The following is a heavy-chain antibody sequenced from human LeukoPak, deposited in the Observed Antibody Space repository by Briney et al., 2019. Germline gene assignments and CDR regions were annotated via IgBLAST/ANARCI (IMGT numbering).Heavy chain of an antibody. CDR1: RLTVYSNY. J-gene: IGHJ4*02. CDR3: AKDLGWELPAEAY. V-gene: IGHV3-53*01. CDR2: IYTSGTT. Sequence: GGSLRLSCAASRLTVYSNYMHWVRQAPGKGLEWVSVIYTSGTTYYADSVKGRFTISRDDSKNTLYLQMNNLTAEDTAMYYCAKDLGWELPAEAYWGQGILVTVSS. D-gene: IGHD1-26*01.